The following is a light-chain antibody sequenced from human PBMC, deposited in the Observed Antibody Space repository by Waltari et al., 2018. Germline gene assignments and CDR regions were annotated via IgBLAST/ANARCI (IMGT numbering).Light chain of an antibody. V-gene: IGLV2-14*03. J-gene: IGLJ2*01. CDR1: SGYIGGYDF. CDR2: DVF. Sequence: QSALTQPASVSGSPGQSIAISCTGSSGYIGGYDFVSWYQQHPGEAPKLIIYDVFNRPSGISGRFSGSKSGNTASLTISGLQTDDEANYYCSSYSDSSTPVLFGGGTTVTVL. CDR3: SSYSDSSTPVL.